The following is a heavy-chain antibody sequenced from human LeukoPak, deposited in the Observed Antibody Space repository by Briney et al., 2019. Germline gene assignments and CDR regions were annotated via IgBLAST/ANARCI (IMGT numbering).Heavy chain of an antibody. CDR1: GGSISSGDYY. V-gene: IGHV4-30-4*08. CDR2: IYYSGST. D-gene: IGHD6-25*01. CDR3: AAQETCSSAGFDY. Sequence: PSETLSLTCTVSGGSISSGDYYWSWIRQPPGKGLEWIGYIYYSGSTYYNPSLKSRVTISVDTSKNQFSLKLSSVTAADTAVYYCAAQETCSSAGFDYWGQGTLVTVSS. J-gene: IGHJ4*02.